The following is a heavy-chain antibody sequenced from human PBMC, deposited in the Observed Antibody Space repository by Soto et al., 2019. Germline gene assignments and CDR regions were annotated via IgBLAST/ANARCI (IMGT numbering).Heavy chain of an antibody. D-gene: IGHD3-3*01. CDR1: GVSISNSDYW. CDR2: TYYSGTT. J-gene: IGHJ6*02. V-gene: IGHV4-30-4*01. Sequence: QVQLQESGPGLVKPSQTLSLTCTVSGVSISNSDYWWGWSRQSPGKGLEWIGNTYYSGTTHYNPSLKRRVTISLDTSKNQFSLKLTSVTAADTAVYYCARGSGPYYYGLDVWGQGTTVTVSS. CDR3: ARGSGPYYYGLDV.